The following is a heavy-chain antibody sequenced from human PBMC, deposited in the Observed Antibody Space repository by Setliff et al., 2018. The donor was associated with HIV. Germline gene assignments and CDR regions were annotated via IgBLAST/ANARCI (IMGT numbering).Heavy chain of an antibody. CDR3: ARGKGSGWLTYYYYMDV. V-gene: IGHV4-34*01. CDR1: GGSFSGYY. CDR2: INHSGST. Sequence: SETLSLTCAVYGGSFSGYYWSWIRQTPGKGLEWIGEINHSGSTNYNPSLKSRVTISVDTSKNQFSLKLSSVTAADTAVYYCARGKGSGWLTYYYYMDVWGKGTTVTVSS. J-gene: IGHJ6*03. D-gene: IGHD6-19*01.